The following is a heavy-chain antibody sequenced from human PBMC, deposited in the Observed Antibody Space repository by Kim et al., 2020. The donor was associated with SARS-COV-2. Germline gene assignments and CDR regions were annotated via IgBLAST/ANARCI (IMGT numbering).Heavy chain of an antibody. D-gene: IGHD6-13*01. Sequence: SETLSLTCAVYGGSFSGYYWSWIRQPPGKGLEWIGEINHSGSTNYNPSLKSRVTISVDTSKNQFSLKLSSVTAADTAVYYCARGKNEQQLASFDYWGQGTLVTVSS. V-gene: IGHV4-34*01. CDR2: INHSGST. CDR3: ARGKNEQQLASFDY. J-gene: IGHJ4*02. CDR1: GGSFSGYY.